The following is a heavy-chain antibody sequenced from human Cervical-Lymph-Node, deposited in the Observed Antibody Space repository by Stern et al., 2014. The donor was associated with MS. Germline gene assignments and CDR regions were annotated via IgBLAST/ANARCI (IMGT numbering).Heavy chain of an antibody. CDR2: ISYDGSNK. J-gene: IGHJ4*02. CDR3: AKDVGVIADLKIFDY. CDR1: GFTFSPYG. Sequence: VQLVESGGGVVQPGTSLRLSCAASGFTFSPYGMNWVRRAPGKGLEWLAVISYDGSNKYYEDSVKGRFTISRDNSKNTLYLQMNSLRVEDTAVYYCAKDVGVIADLKIFDYWGQGTRVIVSS. D-gene: IGHD3-22*01. V-gene: IGHV3-30*18.